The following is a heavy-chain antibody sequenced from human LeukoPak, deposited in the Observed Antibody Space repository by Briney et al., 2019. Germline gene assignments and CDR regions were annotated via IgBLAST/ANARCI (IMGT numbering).Heavy chain of an antibody. Sequence: GESLKISCKGSGYSFTSYWIGWVRQMPGKGLEWMAIIYPGDSDTKYSPSFQGHVTISADRSISTAYLQWSSLKASDTAIYYCVRHSRYFHYYIDVWGKGTTVTVSS. J-gene: IGHJ6*03. V-gene: IGHV5-51*01. CDR3: VRHSRYFHYYIDV. CDR2: IYPGDSDT. CDR1: GYSFTSYW.